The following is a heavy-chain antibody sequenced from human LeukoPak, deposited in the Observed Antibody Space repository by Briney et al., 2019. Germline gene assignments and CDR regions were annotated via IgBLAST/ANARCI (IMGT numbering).Heavy chain of an antibody. J-gene: IGHJ4*02. CDR2: ISWRSSDI. Sequence: GGSLRLSCVASGFTLSSYNMKWVRQAPGKRLEWVSSISWRSSDIEYADSVKGRFTISRDNSKNTLYLQMNSLRAEDTAVYYCAKVLSPLPYDFWSGYYTIDYWGQGTLVTVSS. CDR3: AKVLSPLPYDFWSGYYTIDY. V-gene: IGHV3-21*04. CDR1: GFTLSSYN. D-gene: IGHD3-3*01.